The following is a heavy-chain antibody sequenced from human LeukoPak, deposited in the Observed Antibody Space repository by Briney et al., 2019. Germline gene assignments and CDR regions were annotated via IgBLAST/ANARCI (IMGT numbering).Heavy chain of an antibody. CDR1: GYSFTSYW. D-gene: IGHD1-14*01. CDR3: ARRGRGAVHYHFGLDV. Sequence: GESLKISCKGSGYSFTSYWIGWVRQMPGKGLEWMGIIYPGDSDTRYSPSFQGQVTISADESISTAYLQWSSLKASDTAMYYCARRGRGAVHYHFGLDVWGQGTTVTVSS. CDR2: IYPGDSDT. J-gene: IGHJ6*02. V-gene: IGHV5-51*01.